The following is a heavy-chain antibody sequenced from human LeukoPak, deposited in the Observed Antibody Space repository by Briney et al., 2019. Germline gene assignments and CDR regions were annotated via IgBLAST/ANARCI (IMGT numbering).Heavy chain of an antibody. D-gene: IGHD6-13*01. CDR2: IVPILGTA. Sequence: SVKVSCKASGGTFSTYAISWVRQAPGQGLEWVGGIVPILGTANYAQNFQGRVTITADRSTTTAYMELSSLRSEDTAVYYCARVPQGSSWPYYFDYWGQGTLVTVSS. CDR1: GGTFSTYA. J-gene: IGHJ4*02. CDR3: ARVPQGSSWPYYFDY. V-gene: IGHV1-69*10.